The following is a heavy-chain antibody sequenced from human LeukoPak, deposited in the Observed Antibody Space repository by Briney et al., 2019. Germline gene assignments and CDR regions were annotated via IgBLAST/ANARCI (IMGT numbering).Heavy chain of an antibody. V-gene: IGHV3-23*01. J-gene: IGHJ4*02. CDR3: ATQNFDY. Sequence: GGSLRLSCVASGFTLSSYAMSWVRQAPGKGLEWVSAIRSGGDTFYADSVKGRFTISRDDSGNTPYLQMNSLTAGDTAIYYCATQNFDYWGPGTLLTVSS. CDR1: GFTLSSYA. CDR2: IRSGGDT.